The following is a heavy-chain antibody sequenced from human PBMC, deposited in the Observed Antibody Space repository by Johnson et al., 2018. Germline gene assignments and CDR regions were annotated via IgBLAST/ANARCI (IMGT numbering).Heavy chain of an antibody. V-gene: IGHV3-21*01. Sequence: VQLVQSGGGLVKPGGSLRLSCAASAFSFSIHTMSWVRQAPGKGLEWVSSITSNRNYIYYANSVKGRFTVARDDAKSSLFLQMNSLRVEDTAVFFCVRGLGTGSDYWGRGTLVTVSS. CDR3: VRGLGTGSDY. D-gene: IGHD3/OR15-3a*01. CDR2: ITSNRNYI. CDR1: AFSFSIHT. J-gene: IGHJ4*02.